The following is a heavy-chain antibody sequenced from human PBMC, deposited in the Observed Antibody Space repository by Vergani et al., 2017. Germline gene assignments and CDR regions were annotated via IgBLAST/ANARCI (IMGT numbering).Heavy chain of an antibody. CDR3: ARHMKAVGIPIWFDP. CDR1: GGSISGSSYY. CDR2: IYYSGST. J-gene: IGHJ5*02. D-gene: IGHD6-13*01. Sequence: QLQLQESGPGLVKPSETLSPTCTVSGGSISGSSYYCGWIRQPPGKGLEWIGSIYYSGSTSYNPSLKSRVTISVDTSKNQVSLKLSSGTAADTAVYYCARHMKAVGIPIWFDPWGQGTLVTVSS. V-gene: IGHV4-39*01.